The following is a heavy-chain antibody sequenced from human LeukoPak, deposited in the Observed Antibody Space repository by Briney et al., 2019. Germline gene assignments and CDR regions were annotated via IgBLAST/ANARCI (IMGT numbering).Heavy chain of an antibody. CDR2: INPNRGGT. V-gene: IGHV1-2*02. CDR3: ARGKSVRYCSSTSCSPYFDY. Sequence: ASVKVSCKASGYTFTGYYMHWVRQAPGQGLEWMGWINPNRGGTNYAQKFQGRVTMTRDTSINTAYMELSRLRSDDTAVYYCARGKSVRYCSSTSCSPYFDYWGQGTLVTVSS. D-gene: IGHD2-2*01. CDR1: GYTFTGYY. J-gene: IGHJ4*02.